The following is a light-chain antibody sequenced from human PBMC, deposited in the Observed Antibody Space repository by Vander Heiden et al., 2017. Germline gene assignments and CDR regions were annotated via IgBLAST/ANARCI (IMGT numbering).Light chain of an antibody. CDR3: QQSYSGPYT. Sequence: DIQITQSPSSLSASVGARVTITCRASQSISSYLNWYQQKPGKAPKLLIYAASSLQSGVPSRFSGSGSGTDFTLTIGGLQPEDFATYYCQQSYSGPYTFGQGTKLEI. V-gene: IGKV1-39*01. CDR2: AAS. J-gene: IGKJ2*01. CDR1: QSISSY.